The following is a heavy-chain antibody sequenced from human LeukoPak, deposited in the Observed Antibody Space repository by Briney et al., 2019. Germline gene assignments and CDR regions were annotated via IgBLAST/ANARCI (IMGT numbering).Heavy chain of an antibody. CDR1: GGSFSGYY. J-gene: IGHJ4*02. D-gene: IGHD2-15*01. CDR2: INHSGST. CDR3: ASEGYCSGASCYSAY. V-gene: IGHV4-34*01. Sequence: SETLSLTCAVYGGSFSGYYWSWIRQPPGKGLEWIGEINHSGSTNYNPSLKSRVTISVDTSKNQFSLKLSSVTAADTAVYYCASEGYCSGASCYSAYWGQGTLVTVST.